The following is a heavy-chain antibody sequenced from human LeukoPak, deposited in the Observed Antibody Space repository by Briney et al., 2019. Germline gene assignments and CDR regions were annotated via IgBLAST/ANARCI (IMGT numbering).Heavy chain of an antibody. D-gene: IGHD3-3*01. Sequence: SETLSLTCAVSGYSISSSNWWGWIRQPPGKGLEWIGYIYYSGSIYYNPSLKSRVTMSVDTSKNQFSLKLSSVTAADTAVYYCARHPYDFWSGYYPWRYYYYGMDVWGQGTTVTVSS. CDR2: IYYSGSI. CDR3: ARHPYDFWSGYYPWRYYYYGMDV. V-gene: IGHV4-28*05. CDR1: GYSISSSNW. J-gene: IGHJ6*02.